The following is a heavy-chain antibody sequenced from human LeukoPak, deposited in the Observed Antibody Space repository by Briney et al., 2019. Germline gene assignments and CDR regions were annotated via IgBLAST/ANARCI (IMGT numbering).Heavy chain of an antibody. J-gene: IGHJ3*02. V-gene: IGHV3-53*05. CDR1: GFTVSSNY. D-gene: IGHD4-17*01. CDR3: ARDHPPRRTTLTLII. CDR2: IYTGGNT. Sequence: PGGSLRLSCAASGFTVSSNYMSWVRQAPGKGLEWVSVIYTGGNTYYADSVRGRFTISRDNSKNTLYLQMTSLRTEDTAVYYCARDHPPRRTTLTLIIWGQGTMVTVSS.